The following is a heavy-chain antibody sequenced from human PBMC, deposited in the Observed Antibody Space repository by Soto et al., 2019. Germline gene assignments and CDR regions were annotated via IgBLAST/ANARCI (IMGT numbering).Heavy chain of an antibody. CDR3: ARMQKGGCSSFDY. V-gene: IGHV4-59*01. CDR2: IYYSGST. D-gene: IGHD6-19*01. Sequence: QVQLQESGPGLVKPSETLSLTCTVSGGSISSYYWSWIRQPPGKGLEWIGYIYYSGSTNYNPSLKSRVTISVDTSKNQFSLKLSSVTAADTAVYYCARMQKGGCSSFDYWGQGTLVTVSS. CDR1: GGSISSYY. J-gene: IGHJ4*02.